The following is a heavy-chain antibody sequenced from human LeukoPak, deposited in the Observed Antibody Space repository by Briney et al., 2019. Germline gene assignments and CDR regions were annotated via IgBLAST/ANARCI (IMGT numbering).Heavy chain of an antibody. Sequence: PGGSLRLSCAASGFTFSSYAMSWVRQAPGKGLEGVSAISGSGGSTYYADSVKGRFTISRDNSKNTLYLPINSLRAAATAVYSCPKVTNHFWSGYSDLPSFFDYWGQGTLVTVSS. CDR3: PKVTNHFWSGYSDLPSFFDY. V-gene: IGHV3-23*01. J-gene: IGHJ4*02. CDR1: GFTFSSYA. D-gene: IGHD3-3*02. CDR2: ISGSGGST.